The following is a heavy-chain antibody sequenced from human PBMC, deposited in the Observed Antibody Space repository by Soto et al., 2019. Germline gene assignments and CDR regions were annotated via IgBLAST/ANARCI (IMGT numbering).Heavy chain of an antibody. V-gene: IGHV3-15*07. CDR3: TTETPLYYDFWSGYPRIYYYSMDV. CDR2: IKSKTDGGTT. J-gene: IGHJ6*02. CDR1: GFTFSNAW. Sequence: PGGSLRLSCAASGFTFSNAWMNWVRQAPGKGLEWVGRIKSKTDGGTTDYAAPVKGRFTISRDDSKNTLNLQMNSLKTEDTAVYYCTTETPLYYDFWSGYPRIYYYSMDVWGQGTTVTVSS. D-gene: IGHD3-3*01.